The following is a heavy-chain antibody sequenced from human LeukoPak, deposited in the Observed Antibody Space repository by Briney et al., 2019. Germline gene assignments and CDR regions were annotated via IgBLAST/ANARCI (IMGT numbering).Heavy chain of an antibody. J-gene: IGHJ4*02. CDR3: ARAKPKNMVRGLIMRRESRYYFDY. CDR1: GFTVSSNY. Sequence: GGSLRLSCAASGFTVSSNYMSWVRQAPGKGLEWVSVIYSGGSTYYADSVKGRFTISRDNSKSTLYIRMNSLRAEDTAVYYCARAKPKNMVRGLIMRRESRYYFDYWGQGTLVTVSS. D-gene: IGHD3-10*01. CDR2: IYSGGST. V-gene: IGHV3-53*01.